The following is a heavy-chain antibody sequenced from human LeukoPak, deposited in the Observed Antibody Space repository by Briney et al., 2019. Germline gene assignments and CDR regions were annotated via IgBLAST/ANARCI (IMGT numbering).Heavy chain of an antibody. D-gene: IGHD2-2*02. CDR2: IIPIFGTA. CDR3: ARGGYCSSTSCYSSVDWFDP. J-gene: IGHJ5*02. Sequence: GASVTVSFKASGGTFSIYAISWVRQAPGQGLEWMGGIIPIFGTANYTQKYQGRVTITTDDSTSTAYMELSSLRSEDTAVYCCARGGYCSSTSCYSSVDWFDPWGQGTVVSDSS. CDR1: GGTFSIYA. V-gene: IGHV1-69*05.